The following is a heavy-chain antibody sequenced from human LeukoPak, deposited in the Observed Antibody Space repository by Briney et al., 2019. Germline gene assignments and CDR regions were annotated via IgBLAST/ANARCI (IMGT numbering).Heavy chain of an antibody. D-gene: IGHD2-15*01. J-gene: IGHJ6*02. CDR2: IKQDGSEK. V-gene: IGHV3-7*05. CDR3: ARRWSYYYGMDV. CDR1: GFTFSSYW. Sequence: GGSLRLSCAAAGFTFSSYWMSWVRQAPGKGLEWVANIKQDGSEKNYVDSVKGRFTISRDNSKKSLYLQMNSLRAEDTAVYYCARRWSYYYGMDVWGQGTTVTVSS.